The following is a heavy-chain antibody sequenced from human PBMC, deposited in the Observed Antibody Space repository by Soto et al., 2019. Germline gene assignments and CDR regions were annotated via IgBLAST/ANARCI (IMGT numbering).Heavy chain of an antibody. D-gene: IGHD2-2*01. J-gene: IGHJ5*02. CDR2: IYYIGST. V-gene: IGHV4-39*01. CDR1: GGSISSSSYY. CDR3: ARLLYCSSTSCYLRWFAP. Sequence: PSETLSLTCTVSGGSISSSSYYWGWIRQPPGKGLEWIGSIYYIGSTYYNPSLKSRVTISVDTSKNQFSLKLSPVTAADTAVYYCARLLYCSSTSCYLRWFAPWGQGTRVTVSS.